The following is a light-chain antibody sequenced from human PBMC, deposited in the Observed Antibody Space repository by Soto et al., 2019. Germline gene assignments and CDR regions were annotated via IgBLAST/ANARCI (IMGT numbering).Light chain of an antibody. V-gene: IGLV2-14*01. CDR2: EVS. CDR1: SSDVGGYNY. Sequence: QSALTQPASVSGSPGQSITISCTGTSSDVGGYNYVSWYQQHPGKAPKVMIYEVSNRPSGVSNRFSGSKSGNTASLTISGLQAEDDADYYCSSYTSSSTRDVFGTGTKLTVL. J-gene: IGLJ1*01. CDR3: SSYTSSSTRDV.